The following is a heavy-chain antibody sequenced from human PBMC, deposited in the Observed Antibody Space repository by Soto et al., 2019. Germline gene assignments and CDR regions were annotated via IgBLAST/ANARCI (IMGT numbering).Heavy chain of an antibody. Sequence: GASVKVSCKASGYIFTGYYMHWVRQAPGQGLEWMGWINPSNGDTNYTQKFQGWVTMTRDTSISTAYMELSRLRSDDTAVYYCATSRISIAVAGETEYYFDYWGQGTLVIVSS. CDR2: INPSNGDT. D-gene: IGHD6-19*01. CDR3: ATSRISIAVAGETEYYFDY. CDR1: GYIFTGYY. V-gene: IGHV1-2*04. J-gene: IGHJ4*02.